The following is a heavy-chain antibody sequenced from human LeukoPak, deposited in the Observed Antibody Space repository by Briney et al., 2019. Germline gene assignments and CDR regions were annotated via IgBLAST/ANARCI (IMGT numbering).Heavy chain of an antibody. V-gene: IGHV1-18*01. D-gene: IGHD3-10*01. CDR3: ARARVLLWFGELLYPDAFDI. CDR2: ISAYNGNT. J-gene: IGHJ3*02. CDR1: GYTFTSYG. Sequence: ASVKVSCKASGYTFTSYGISWVRQAPGQGLEWMGWISAYNGNTNYVQKLQGRVTMTTDTSTSTAYMELRSLRSDDTAVYYCARARVLLWFGELLYPDAFDIWGQGTMVTVSS.